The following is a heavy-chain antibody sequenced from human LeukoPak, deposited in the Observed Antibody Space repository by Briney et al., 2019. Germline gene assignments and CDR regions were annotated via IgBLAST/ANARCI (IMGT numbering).Heavy chain of an antibody. Sequence: SETLSLTCTVSGGSISSYYWSWIRQPPGKGLEWIGYIYYSGSTNYNPSLKSRVTISVDTSKNQFSLKLSSVTAADTAVYYCARVGDSSYGYTVDYWGQGTLVTVSS. V-gene: IGHV4-59*12. CDR2: IYYSGST. J-gene: IGHJ4*02. CDR3: ARVGDSSYGYTVDY. CDR1: GGSISSYY. D-gene: IGHD5-18*01.